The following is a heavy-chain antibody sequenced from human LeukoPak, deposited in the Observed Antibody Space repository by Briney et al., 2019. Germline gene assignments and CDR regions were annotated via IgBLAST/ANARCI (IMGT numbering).Heavy chain of an antibody. J-gene: IGHJ3*02. Sequence: SETLSLTCTVSGGSISSSSYYWGWIRQPPGKGLEWIGYIYYSGSTYYNPSLKSRVTISVDTSKNRFSLKLSSVTAADTAVYYCARDTRSGTGAGYAFDIWGQGTMVTVSS. V-gene: IGHV4-31*03. CDR3: ARDTRSGTGAGYAFDI. CDR1: GGSISSSSYY. D-gene: IGHD1-14*01. CDR2: IYYSGST.